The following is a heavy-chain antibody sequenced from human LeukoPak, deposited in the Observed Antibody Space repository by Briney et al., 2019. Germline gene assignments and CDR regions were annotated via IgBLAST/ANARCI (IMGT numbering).Heavy chain of an antibody. Sequence: ASVKVSSKASGYTFTSYVISWVRQAPGQGLEWMGWISAYNGNTNYAQKLQGRVTMTTDTSTSTAYMELRSLRSDDTAVYYCAATRVVGALFDYWGQGTLVTVSS. CDR1: GYTFTSYV. CDR3: AATRVVGALFDY. CDR2: ISAYNGNT. V-gene: IGHV1-18*01. D-gene: IGHD1-26*01. J-gene: IGHJ4*02.